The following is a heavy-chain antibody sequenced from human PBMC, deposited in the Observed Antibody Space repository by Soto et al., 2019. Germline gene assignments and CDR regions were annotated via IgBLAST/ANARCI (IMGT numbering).Heavy chain of an antibody. J-gene: IGHJ4*02. CDR2: IYYSGST. D-gene: IGHD5-12*01. CDR3: ARDEMATKGTDY. CDR1: GGSISSSSYY. Sequence: SETLSLTCTVSGGSISSSSYYWGWIRQPPGKGLEWIGYIYYSGSTYYNPSLKSRVTISVDTSKNQFSLKLSSVTAADTAVYYCARDEMATKGTDYWGQGTLVTVSS. V-gene: IGHV4-31*03.